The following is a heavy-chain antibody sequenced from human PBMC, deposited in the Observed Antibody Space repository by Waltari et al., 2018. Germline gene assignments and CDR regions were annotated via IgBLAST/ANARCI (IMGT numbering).Heavy chain of an antibody. CDR2: IYTSGST. CDR3: ARDHSSSWYEGDDWAFDI. V-gene: IGHV4-4*07. CDR1: GGSISSYY. J-gene: IGHJ3*02. D-gene: IGHD6-13*01. Sequence: QVQLQESGPGLVKPSETLSLTCTVSGGSISSYYWSWIRQPAGKGLEWIGRIYTSGSTNYNPSLKSRVTMSVDTSKNQFSLKLSSVTAADTAVYYCARDHSSSWYEGDDWAFDIWGQGTMVTVSS.